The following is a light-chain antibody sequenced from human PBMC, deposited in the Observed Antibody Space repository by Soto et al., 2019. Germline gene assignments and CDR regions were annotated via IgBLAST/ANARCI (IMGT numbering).Light chain of an antibody. Sequence: DIQMTQSPSSLSASVGARVTITCRASQVIRNDLGWYQSKPGKAPKSLIFAASSLQSGVPSRFSGGGFGTVFTLTISRLEPEDFAVYYCQQYNNWPTFGQGTKVDI. V-gene: IGKV1-17*01. CDR2: AAS. CDR3: QQYNNWPT. CDR1: QVIRND. J-gene: IGKJ1*01.